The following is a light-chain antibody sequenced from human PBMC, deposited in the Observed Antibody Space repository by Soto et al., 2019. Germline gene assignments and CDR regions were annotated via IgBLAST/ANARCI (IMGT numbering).Light chain of an antibody. Sequence: EIVLTQSPATLSLSPGERATLSCRASQSVSSYSAWYQQKPGQAPRLLIYDAFNRATDIPARFSGSGSGTDFTLTITSLEPEDFAVYYCQHRSNWPPTFGGGTKVEIK. V-gene: IGKV3-11*01. J-gene: IGKJ4*01. CDR3: QHRSNWPPT. CDR1: QSVSSY. CDR2: DAF.